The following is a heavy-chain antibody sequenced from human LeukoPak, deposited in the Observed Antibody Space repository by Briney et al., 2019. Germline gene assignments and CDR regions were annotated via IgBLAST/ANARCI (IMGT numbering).Heavy chain of an antibody. D-gene: IGHD3-22*01. CDR1: GFTFSSYG. J-gene: IGHJ4*02. V-gene: IGHV3-23*01. Sequence: PGGSLRLSCAASGFTFSSYGMHWVRQAPGKGLEWVSAISGSDGSTYYADSVKGRFTISRDNSKNTLYLQMNSLRAEDTAVYYCAKVENYYDSSGYTDYWGQGTLVTVSS. CDR3: AKVENYYDSSGYTDY. CDR2: ISGSDGST.